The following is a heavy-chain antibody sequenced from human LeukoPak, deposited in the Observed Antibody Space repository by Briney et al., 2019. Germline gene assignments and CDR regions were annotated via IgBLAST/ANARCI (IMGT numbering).Heavy chain of an antibody. V-gene: IGHV1-18*01. J-gene: IGHJ4*02. CDR1: GYTFTSYG. Sequence: GASVKVSCKASGYTFTSYGISWVRQAPGQGLEWMGWISAYNGNTNYAQKLQGRVTMTTDTSTSTAYMELRSLRSDDTAVYYYARVRWASTAPTPHDYWGQGTLVPVS. CDR3: ARVRWASTAPTPHDY. D-gene: IGHD2-8*02. CDR2: ISAYNGNT.